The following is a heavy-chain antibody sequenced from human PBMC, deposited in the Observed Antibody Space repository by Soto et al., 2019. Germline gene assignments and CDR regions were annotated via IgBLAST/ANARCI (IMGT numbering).Heavy chain of an antibody. D-gene: IGHD2-2*01. CDR2: IYHSGST. V-gene: IGHV4-30-2*05. J-gene: IGHJ6*02. CDR1: GGSISSGGYS. CDR3: ASSSTSLGMDV. Sequence: SETLSLTCAVSGGSISSGGYSWSWIRQPPGKGLEWIGYIYHSGSTYYNSFLKSRVTISVDTSKNQFSLKLSSVTAADTAVYYCASSSTSLGMDVWGQGTTVTVSS.